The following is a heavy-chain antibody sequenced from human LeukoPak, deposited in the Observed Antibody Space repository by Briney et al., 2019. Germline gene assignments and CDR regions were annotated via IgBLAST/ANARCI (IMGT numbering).Heavy chain of an antibody. J-gene: IGHJ4*02. CDR1: GYTFTSYG. CDR2: ISAYNGNT. CDR3: ARAVLSYYYDSSGYSGVDY. D-gene: IGHD3-22*01. Sequence: ASVKVSCKASGYTFTSYGISWVRQAPGQGLEWMGWISAYNGNTNYAQKLQGRVTMTTDTSTSTAYMELGSLRSDDTAVYYCARAVLSYYYDSSGYSGVDYWGQGTLVTVSS. V-gene: IGHV1-18*01.